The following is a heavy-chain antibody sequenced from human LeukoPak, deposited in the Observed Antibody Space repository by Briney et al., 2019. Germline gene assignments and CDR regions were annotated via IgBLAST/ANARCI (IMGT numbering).Heavy chain of an antibody. J-gene: IGHJ4*02. Sequence: SETLSLTCTVSGSSVSSGRYYWSWIRQPPGKGLEWIGYVYYSGSTNYNPSLKSRVTISVDTSKNQFSLKLSSVTAADTAVYYCARTINGYSYGYPVDYWGQGTLVTVSS. CDR2: VYYSGST. CDR3: ARTINGYSYGYPVDY. D-gene: IGHD5-18*01. V-gene: IGHV4-61*01. CDR1: GSSVSSGRYY.